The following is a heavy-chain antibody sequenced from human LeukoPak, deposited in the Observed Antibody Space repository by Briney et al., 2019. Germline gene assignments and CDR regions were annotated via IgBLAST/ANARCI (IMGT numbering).Heavy chain of an antibody. J-gene: IGHJ4*02. CDR2: IKQDGRER. CDR1: GFSFSNYW. CDR3: ARDDNSGYLTFDH. V-gene: IGHV3-7*01. D-gene: IGHD3-22*01. Sequence: PGGSLILSCAASGFSFSNYWVSWVRQAPGKGLEWVANIKQDGRERNYVDSVKGRFTISRDNAKNSLYLQMNSLRVEDTAVYFCARDDNSGYLTFDHWGQGTLVTVSS.